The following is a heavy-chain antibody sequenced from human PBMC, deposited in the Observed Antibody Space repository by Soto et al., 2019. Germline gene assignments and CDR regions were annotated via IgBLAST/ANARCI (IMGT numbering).Heavy chain of an antibody. V-gene: IGHV1-46*03. CDR1: GYTFTSYY. CDR3: ARVYVFRPRIRAIDI. J-gene: IGHJ6*02. CDR2: INPSGGST. D-gene: IGHD2-8*01. Sequence: ASVKVSCKASGYTFTSYYMHWVRQAPGQGLEWMGIINPSGGSTSYAQKFQGRVTMTRDTSTSTVYMELSSLRSEDTAVYYCARVYVFRPRIRAIDIRGQGTMVTGSS.